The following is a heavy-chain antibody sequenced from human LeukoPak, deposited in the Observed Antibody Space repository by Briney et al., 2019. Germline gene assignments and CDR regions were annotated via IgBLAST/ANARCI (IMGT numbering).Heavy chain of an antibody. D-gene: IGHD1-26*01. V-gene: IGHV3-23*01. CDR1: GFTFSTYA. Sequence: GGSLRLSCAASGFTFSTYAMTWVRQAPGKGLEWVSLISDSGANKHYADSVKGRFTISRDNSKNTVSLQMNSLRAEDTAVYYCAKDVRVGGGGMDVWGQGTPVTVSS. CDR2: ISDSGANK. J-gene: IGHJ6*02. CDR3: AKDVRVGGGGMDV.